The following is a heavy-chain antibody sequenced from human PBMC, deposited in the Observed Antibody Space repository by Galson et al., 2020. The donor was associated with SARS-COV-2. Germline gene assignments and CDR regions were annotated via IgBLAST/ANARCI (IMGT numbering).Heavy chain of an antibody. V-gene: IGHV3-74*01. D-gene: IGHD1-1*01. J-gene: IGHJ4*02. CDR3: ARGGERGTLDY. Sequence: GESLKISCAASGFTFGQYWMHWVRQAPGKGLVWVSRIYSDGSASYADSVKGRFAVSRDNSKKSLYLHMNSLRVEDTAVYYCARGGERGTLDYWGPGTLVAVSS. CDR1: GFTFGQYW. CDR2: IYSDGSA.